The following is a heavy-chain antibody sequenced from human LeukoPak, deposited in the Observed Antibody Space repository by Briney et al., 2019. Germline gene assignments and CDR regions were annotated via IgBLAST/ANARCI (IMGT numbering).Heavy chain of an antibody. D-gene: IGHD6-6*01. J-gene: IGHJ6*02. CDR3: ARDPRADSSSSFLVDYYYYGMDV. V-gene: IGHV3-30-3*01. CDR2: ISYDGSNK. Sequence: GRSLRLSCAASGFTFSSYAMHWVRQAPGKGLEWVAVISYDGSNKYYADSVKGRFTISRDNSKNTLYLQMNSLRAEDTAVYYCARDPRADSSSSFLVDYYYYGMDVWGQGTTVTVSS. CDR1: GFTFSSYA.